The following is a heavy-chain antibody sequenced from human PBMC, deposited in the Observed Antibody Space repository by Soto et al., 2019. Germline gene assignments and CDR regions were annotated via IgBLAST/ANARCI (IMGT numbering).Heavy chain of an antibody. CDR1: GFTFSSYS. D-gene: IGHD2-15*01. J-gene: IGHJ3*02. Sequence: EVQLVESGGGLVKPGGSLRLSCAASGFTFSSYSMNWVRQAPGKGLEWVSSISSSSSYIYYADSVKGRFTISRDNAKNSLYLQMNSLRAEDTAVYYCAREGLGYCSGGSCYSTLSDAFDIWGQGTMVTVSS. CDR3: AREGLGYCSGGSCYSTLSDAFDI. CDR2: ISSSSSYI. V-gene: IGHV3-21*01.